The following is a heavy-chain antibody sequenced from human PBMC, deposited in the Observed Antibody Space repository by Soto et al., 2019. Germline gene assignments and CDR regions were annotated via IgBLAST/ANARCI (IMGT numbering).Heavy chain of an antibody. D-gene: IGHD2-2*01. V-gene: IGHV3-49*03. CDR2: VRDQAYGGTT. CDR1: GFTVSSNY. J-gene: IGHJ3*01. Sequence: GGSLRLSCAASGFTVSSNYMSWFRQAPGKGLEWGGLVRDQAYGGTTEYAASVKGRFIISRDDSKSIAYMQMNSLKTEDTAVYYCARGLRYCTSTACYFAFDVWGQGTMVTVSS. CDR3: ARGLRYCTSTACYFAFDV.